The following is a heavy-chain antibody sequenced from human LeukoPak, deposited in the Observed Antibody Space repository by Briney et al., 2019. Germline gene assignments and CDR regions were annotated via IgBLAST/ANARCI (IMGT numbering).Heavy chain of an antibody. J-gene: IGHJ4*02. CDR2: INHSGST. CDR3: ARDTRAEFDY. CDR1: GGSFSGYY. V-gene: IGHV4-34*01. D-gene: IGHD2-2*02. Sequence: SETLSLTCAVYGGSFSGYYWSWIRQPPGKGLEWIGEINHSGSTNYNPSLKSRVTISVDTSKNQFSLKLSSVTAEDTAVYYCARDTRAEFDYWGQGTLVTVSS.